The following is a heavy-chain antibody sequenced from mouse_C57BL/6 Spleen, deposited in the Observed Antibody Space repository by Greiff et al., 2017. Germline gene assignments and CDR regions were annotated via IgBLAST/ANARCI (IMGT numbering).Heavy chain of an antibody. V-gene: IGHV1-52*01. J-gene: IGHJ4*01. CDR1: GYTFTSYW. CDR2: IYPSDSET. CDR3: ARRDHYYAMDY. Sequence: QVQLQQPGAELVRPGSSVKLSCKASGYTFTSYWMHWVKQRPIQGLEWIGNIYPSDSETHYNQKFKDKATLTVDKSSSTAYMQLSSLTSEDSAVYYCARRDHYYAMDYWGQGTSVTVSS.